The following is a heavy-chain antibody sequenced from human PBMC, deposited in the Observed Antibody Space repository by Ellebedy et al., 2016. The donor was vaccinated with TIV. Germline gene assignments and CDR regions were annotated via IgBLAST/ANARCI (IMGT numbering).Heavy chain of an antibody. CDR2: INSDGSST. CDR3: ARDARLPSANWFDP. V-gene: IGHV3-74*01. Sequence: GESLKISCAASGFTFSSYWMHWVRQAPGKGLVWVSRINSDGSSTSYADSVKGRFTISRDNSKNTLYLQMNSLRAEDTAVYYCARDARLPSANWFDPWGQGTLVTVSS. D-gene: IGHD2-15*01. CDR1: GFTFSSYW. J-gene: IGHJ5*02.